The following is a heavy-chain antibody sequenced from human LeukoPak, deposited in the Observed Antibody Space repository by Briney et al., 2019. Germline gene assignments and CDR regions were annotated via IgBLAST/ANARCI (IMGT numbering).Heavy chain of an antibody. CDR1: GGSISSYS. V-gene: IGHV4-4*07. J-gene: IGHJ4*02. CDR3: ASRAYYYDSSGYGPFDY. Sequence: PSETLSLTCTVSGGSISSYSWSWIRQPAGKGLEWIGRVYSSGSTNYNPSLKSRVTISVDTSKNQFSLKLSSVTAADTAVYYCASRAYYYDSSGYGPFDYWGQGTLVTVSS. CDR2: VYSSGST. D-gene: IGHD3-22*01.